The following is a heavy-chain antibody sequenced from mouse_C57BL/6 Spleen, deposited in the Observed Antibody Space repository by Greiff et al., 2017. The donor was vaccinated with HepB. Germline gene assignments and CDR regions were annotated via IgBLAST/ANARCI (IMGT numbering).Heavy chain of an antibody. CDR2: SRNKANDYTT. CDR1: GFTFSDFY. CDR3: ARGDGYYFDY. Sequence: EVQLVESGGGLVQSGRSLRLSCATSGFTFSDFYMEWVRQAPGKGLEWIAASRNKANDYTTEYSASVKGRFIVSRDTSQSILYLQMNALRAEDTAIYYCARGDGYYFDYWGQGTTLTVSS. J-gene: IGHJ2*01. D-gene: IGHD2-2*01. V-gene: IGHV7-1*01.